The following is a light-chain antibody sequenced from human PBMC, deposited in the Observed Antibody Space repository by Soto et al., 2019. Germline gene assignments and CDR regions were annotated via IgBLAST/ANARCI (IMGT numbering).Light chain of an antibody. J-gene: IGLJ2*01. V-gene: IGLV2-14*01. CDR3: SSYTSSSTLV. CDR1: SSDVGCYNY. Sequence: QSALTQPASVSGSPGQSITISSTGTSSDVGCYNYVSWYQQHPGKAPKLMIYDVSNRPSGVSNRFSGSKSGNTASLTISGLQAEDEADYYCSSYTSSSTLVFGGGTKLTVL. CDR2: DVS.